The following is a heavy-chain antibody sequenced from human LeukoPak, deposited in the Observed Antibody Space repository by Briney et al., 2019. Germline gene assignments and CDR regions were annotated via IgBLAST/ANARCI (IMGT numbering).Heavy chain of an antibody. CDR3: ARDLDSSWTGYFQP. D-gene: IGHD6-13*01. CDR1: GYTFTVYY. J-gene: IGHJ1*01. CDR2: VNPNDGGT. V-gene: IGHV1-2*02. Sequence: ASVKLSCKASGYTFTVYYIHWVRQAPGQGLEWMGWVNPNDGGTNYAQKFQGRVTMTWDTSITTAYMELSSLTSDDTAVYYCARDLDSSWTGYFQPWGQGTLVTVSS.